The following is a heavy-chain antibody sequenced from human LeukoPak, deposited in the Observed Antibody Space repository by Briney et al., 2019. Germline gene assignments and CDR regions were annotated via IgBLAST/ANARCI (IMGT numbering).Heavy chain of an antibody. J-gene: IGHJ5*02. Sequence: ASVKVSCKASGYMFNIYGISWVRQAPGQGLEWMGWINPNSGGTNYAQKFQGRVTMTRDTSISTAYMELSRLRSDDTAVYYCARESWTDCSGGSCYVRARWFDPWGQGTLVTVSS. V-gene: IGHV1-2*02. CDR3: ARESWTDCSGGSCYVRARWFDP. CDR2: INPNSGGT. D-gene: IGHD2-15*01. CDR1: GYMFNIYG.